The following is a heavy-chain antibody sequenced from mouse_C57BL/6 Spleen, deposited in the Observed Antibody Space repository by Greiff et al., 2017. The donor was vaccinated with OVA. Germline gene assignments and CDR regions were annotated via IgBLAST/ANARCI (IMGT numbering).Heavy chain of an antibody. J-gene: IGHJ4*01. CDR2: IWRGGST. D-gene: IGHD1-1*01. CDR3: ANYGSSYGGGAMDY. CDR1: GFSFPSYG. Sequence: VQLQQSGPGLVQPSQSLSIPCTVSGFSFPSYGVHWVRQSPGQGLEWLGVIWRGGSTDYTAAFMSRLSITKDNSKSQVLLKMNRLQADDTAIYNCANYGSSYGGGAMDYWGQGTSVTVSS. V-gene: IGHV2-5*01.